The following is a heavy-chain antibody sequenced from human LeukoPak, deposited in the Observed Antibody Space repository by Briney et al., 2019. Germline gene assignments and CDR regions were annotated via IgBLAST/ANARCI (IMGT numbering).Heavy chain of an antibody. Sequence: GGSLRLSCAASGFTFSSYAMHWVRQAPGKGLEWVAVISYDGSNKYYADSVKGRFTISRDNSKNTLYLQMNSLRAEDTAVYYCAKDSQLVVADYWGQGTLVTVSS. CDR1: GFTFSSYA. V-gene: IGHV3-30-3*01. D-gene: IGHD6-13*01. CDR2: ISYDGSNK. CDR3: AKDSQLVVADY. J-gene: IGHJ4*02.